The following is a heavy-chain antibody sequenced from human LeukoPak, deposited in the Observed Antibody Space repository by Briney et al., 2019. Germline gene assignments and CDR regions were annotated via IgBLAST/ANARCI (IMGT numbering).Heavy chain of an antibody. CDR3: ARHIGNRSDWFYFAY. D-gene: IGHD6-19*01. Sequence: SETLSLTCSVSGVSIRSYYWSWLRQSPGKGLEWIGYIYYSESTNYNPSLKSRATISVDTSKNQFSLKLSSVTAADTALYYCARHIGNRSDWFYFAYWGQGTLVTVSS. V-gene: IGHV4-59*08. J-gene: IGHJ4*02. CDR2: IYYSEST. CDR1: GVSIRSYY.